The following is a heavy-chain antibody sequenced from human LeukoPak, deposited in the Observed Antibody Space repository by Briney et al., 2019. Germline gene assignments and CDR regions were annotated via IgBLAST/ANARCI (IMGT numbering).Heavy chain of an antibody. CDR2: ISSSSSYI. V-gene: IGHV3-21*01. CDR3: ARGLRILYDFWSGYNDY. D-gene: IGHD3-3*01. J-gene: IGHJ4*02. Sequence: PGGSLRLSCAASGFTFSSYSMNWVRQAPGKGLEWVSSISSSSSYIYYADSVKGRFTISRDNAKNSLYLQMNSLRAEDTAVYYCARGLRILYDFWSGYNDYWGQGTLVTVSS. CDR1: GFTFSSYS.